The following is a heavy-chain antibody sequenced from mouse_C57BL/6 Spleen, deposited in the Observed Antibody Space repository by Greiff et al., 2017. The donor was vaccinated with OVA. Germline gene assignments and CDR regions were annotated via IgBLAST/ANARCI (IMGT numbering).Heavy chain of an antibody. Sequence: QVQLQQSGAELVKPGASVKISCKASGYAFSSYWMNWVKQRPGKGLEWIGQIYPGDGDTNYNGKFKGKATLTADKSSSTAYMQLSSLTSEDSAVYFCARGDSNYDYYAMDYWGQGTSVTVSS. CDR1: GYAFSSYW. J-gene: IGHJ4*01. V-gene: IGHV1-80*01. CDR2: IYPGDGDT. D-gene: IGHD2-5*01. CDR3: ARGDSNYDYYAMDY.